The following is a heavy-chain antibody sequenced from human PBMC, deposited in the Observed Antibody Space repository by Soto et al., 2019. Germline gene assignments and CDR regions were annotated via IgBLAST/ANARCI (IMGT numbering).Heavy chain of an antibody. V-gene: IGHV1-69*19. J-gene: IGHJ5*02. CDR3: ARGWDHYYSSGLLTWFDP. CDR2: IIPIFGTP. Sequence: QVQLVQSGAEVKKPGSSVTVSCKASGCSFSDYGINWMRQAPGQGLEWMVGIIPIFGTPNYAQRFQGRFTITADESTRSAYMEVSSLRSEDTDVYYCARGWDHYYSSGLLTWFDPWGQGTLVSVSS. D-gene: IGHD3-22*01. CDR1: GCSFSDYG.